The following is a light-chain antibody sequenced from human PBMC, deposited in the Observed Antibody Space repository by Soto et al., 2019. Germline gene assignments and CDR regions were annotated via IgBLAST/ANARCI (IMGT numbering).Light chain of an antibody. V-gene: IGKV3D-15*01. CDR3: QQYNNWPRAT. CDR1: ESVGSN. Sequence: EIAMTQSPATLSVSPGERATLSCRASESVGSNVAWYQQKPGQAPRVLIYGASNRATGIPDRFSGSGSGTDFTLTISSLQSEDFGVYYCQQYNNWPRATFGGGTKVDIK. J-gene: IGKJ4*01. CDR2: GAS.